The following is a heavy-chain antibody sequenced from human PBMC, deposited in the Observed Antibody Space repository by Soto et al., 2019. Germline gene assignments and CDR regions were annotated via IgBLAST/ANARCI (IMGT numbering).Heavy chain of an antibody. CDR1: GGSISSSSYY. CDR3: ARRDYGDYTFDY. Sequence: QLQLQESGPGLVKPSETLSLTCTVSGGSISSSSYYWGWIRQPPGKGLEWIGSIYYSGSTYYNPSLKSRVTISVDTSKNQFSLKLSSVTAADTAVYYCARRDYGDYTFDYWGQGTLVTVSS. V-gene: IGHV4-39*01. D-gene: IGHD4-17*01. J-gene: IGHJ4*02. CDR2: IYYSGST.